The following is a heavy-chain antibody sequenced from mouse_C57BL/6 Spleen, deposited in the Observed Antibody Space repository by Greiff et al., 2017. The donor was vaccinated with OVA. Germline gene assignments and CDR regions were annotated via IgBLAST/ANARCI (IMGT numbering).Heavy chain of an antibody. CDR1: GYTFTSYW. D-gene: IGHD1-1*01. J-gene: IGHJ3*01. CDR3: ARGGPYYGSSYDWFAY. V-gene: IGHV1-61*01. CDR2: IYPSDSET. Sequence: QVQLQQPGAELVRPGSSVKLSCKASGYTFTSYWMDWVKQRPGQGLEWIGNIYPSDSETHYNQKFKDKATLTVDKSSSTAYMQLSSLTSEDSAVYYCARGGPYYGSSYDWFAYWGQGTLVTVSA.